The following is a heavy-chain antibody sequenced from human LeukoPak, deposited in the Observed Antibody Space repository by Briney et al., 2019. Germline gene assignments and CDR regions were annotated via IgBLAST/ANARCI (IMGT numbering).Heavy chain of an antibody. CDR3: ARHTDYYGSGSYSYYYYGTDV. CDR2: IYYSGST. J-gene: IGHJ6*02. Sequence: SETLSLTCTVSGGSISSYYWSWIRQPPGKGLEWIGYIYYSGSTNYNPSLKSRVTISVDTSKNQFSLKLSSVTAADTAVYYCARHTDYYGSGSYSYYYYGTDVWGQGTTVTVSS. CDR1: GGSISSYY. D-gene: IGHD3-10*01. V-gene: IGHV4-59*08.